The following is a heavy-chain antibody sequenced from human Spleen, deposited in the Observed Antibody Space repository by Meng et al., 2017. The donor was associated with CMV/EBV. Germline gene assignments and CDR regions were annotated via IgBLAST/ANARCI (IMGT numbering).Heavy chain of an antibody. CDR3: ARVVQEVRGVSFDY. V-gene: IGHV4-31*02. D-gene: IGHD3-10*01. J-gene: IGHJ4*02. CDR1: GGSISSGGYY. CDR2: IYYSGST. Sequence: SGGSISSGGYYWSWIRQHPGKGLEWIGSIYYSGSTYYNPSLKSRVTISVDTSKNQFSLKLSSVTAADTAVYYCARVVQEVRGVSFDYWGQGTLVTVSS.